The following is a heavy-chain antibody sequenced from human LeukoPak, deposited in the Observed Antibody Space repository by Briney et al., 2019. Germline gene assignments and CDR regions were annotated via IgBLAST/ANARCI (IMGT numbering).Heavy chain of an antibody. Sequence: GESLKISCKGSGYSFTSYWIGWVRQMPGKGLEWMGLISPGDSDTRYSPSLQGHVTISADKSSSTAYLQWSSLKASDTAMYYCARSASYLVGHGYWGQGTLVTVSS. CDR1: GYSFTSYW. J-gene: IGHJ4*02. CDR2: ISPGDSDT. CDR3: ARSASYLVGHGY. D-gene: IGHD1-26*01. V-gene: IGHV5-51*01.